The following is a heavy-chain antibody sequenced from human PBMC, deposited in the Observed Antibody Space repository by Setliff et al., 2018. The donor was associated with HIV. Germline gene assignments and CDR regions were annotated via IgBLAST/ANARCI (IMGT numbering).Heavy chain of an antibody. V-gene: IGHV4-34*01. CDR3: ARQGAVTGHSFDS. CDR2: INYSGTT. CDR1: GGSFGGNY. J-gene: IGHJ4*02. Sequence: SETLSLTCAIYGGSFGGNYWSWIRQPPGKGLEWIGEINYSGTTNHNPFLKSRVTISVDTSKNQFSLKVSSVTAADTAVYYCARQGAVTGHSFDSWGQGALVTVSS. D-gene: IGHD6-19*01.